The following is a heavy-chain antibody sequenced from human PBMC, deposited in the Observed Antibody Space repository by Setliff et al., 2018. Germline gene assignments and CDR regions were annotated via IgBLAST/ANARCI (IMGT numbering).Heavy chain of an antibody. CDR2: IYTTRST. D-gene: IGHD2-15*01. Sequence: PSETLSLTCTVSGDSIRNYHWSWFRQPPGSRLEWIGYIYTTRSTSYNPSLKSRVTMSVDTSKNQFSLKMRSVTAADAALYYCARKDGDMWGQGTMVTVSS. CDR1: GDSIRNYH. CDR3: ARKDGDM. J-gene: IGHJ3*02. V-gene: IGHV4-4*08.